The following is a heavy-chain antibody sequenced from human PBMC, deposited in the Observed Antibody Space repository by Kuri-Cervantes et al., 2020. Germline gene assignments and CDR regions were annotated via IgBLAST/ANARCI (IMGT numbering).Heavy chain of an antibody. J-gene: IGHJ4*02. CDR1: GFTFSSYG. D-gene: IGHD6-13*01. Sequence: GESLKISCAASGFTFSSYGMHWVRQAPGKGLEWGAVIWYDGSNKYYADSVKGRFTISRDNSKNTLYLQMNSLRAEDTAVYYCYSSSWDDYWGQGTLVTVSS. CDR3: YSSSWDDY. CDR2: IWYDGSNK. V-gene: IGHV3-33*01.